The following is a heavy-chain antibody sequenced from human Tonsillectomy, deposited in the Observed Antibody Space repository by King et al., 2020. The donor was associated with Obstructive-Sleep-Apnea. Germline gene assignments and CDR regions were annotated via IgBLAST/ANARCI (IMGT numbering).Heavy chain of an antibody. D-gene: IGHD6-19*01. CDR2: ISSSGSTI. CDR3: ARAGFVAVAALDY. Sequence: VRLVESGGGLVKPGGSLRLSCGASGFIFSDYYMSWIRQAPGKGLEWVSYISSSGSTIYYADSVKGRFTISRDNAKNSLYLQMNSLRAEDTAVYYCARAGFVAVAALDYWGQGTLVTVSS. V-gene: IGHV3-11*01. CDR1: GFIFSDYY. J-gene: IGHJ4*02.